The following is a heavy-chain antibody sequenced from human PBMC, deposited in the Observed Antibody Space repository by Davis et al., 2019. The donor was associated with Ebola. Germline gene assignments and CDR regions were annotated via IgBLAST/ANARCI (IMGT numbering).Heavy chain of an antibody. V-gene: IGHV5-51*01. CDR1: GYSFTSYW. CDR3: ARKDTAMVSHFDY. Sequence: GESLKISCKGSGYSFTSYWMGWVRQMPGKGLEWMGLIYPGDSDTRYSPSFQGQVTISADKSISTAYLQWSSLKASDTAMYYCARKDTAMVSHFDYWGQGTLVTVSS. CDR2: IYPGDSDT. D-gene: IGHD5-18*01. J-gene: IGHJ4*02.